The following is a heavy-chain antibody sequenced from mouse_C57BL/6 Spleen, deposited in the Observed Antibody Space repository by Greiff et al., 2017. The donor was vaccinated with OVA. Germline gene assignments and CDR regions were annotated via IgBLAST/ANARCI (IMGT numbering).Heavy chain of an antibody. CDR2: IDPSDSYT. J-gene: IGHJ2*01. D-gene: IGHD3-2*01. Sequence: VQLQQSGAELVMPGASVKLSCKASGYTFTSYWMHWVKQRPGQGLEWIGEIDPSDSYTNYNQKFKGKSTLTVDKSSSTAYMQLSSLTSEDSAVYYCARLETARYYFDYWGQGTTLTVSS. CDR3: ARLETARYYFDY. CDR1: GYTFTSYW. V-gene: IGHV1-69*01.